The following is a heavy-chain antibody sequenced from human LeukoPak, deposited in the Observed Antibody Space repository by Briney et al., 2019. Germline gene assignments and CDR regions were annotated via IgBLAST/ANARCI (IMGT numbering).Heavy chain of an antibody. D-gene: IGHD6-13*01. Sequence: GESLKISCKGSGYIFTSYWIGWVRQMPGKGLEWMGIIYPGDSDTRYGPSFQGQVTISADKSISTAYLQWSSLKASDTAMYYCATRRHSSSWFPDYFDYWGQGTLVTVSS. CDR3: ATRRHSSSWFPDYFDY. V-gene: IGHV5-51*01. CDR1: GYIFTSYW. J-gene: IGHJ4*02. CDR2: IYPGDSDT.